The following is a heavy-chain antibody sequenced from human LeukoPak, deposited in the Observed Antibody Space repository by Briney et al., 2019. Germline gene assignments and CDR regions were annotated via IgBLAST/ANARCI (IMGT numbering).Heavy chain of an antibody. CDR1: GSIFTTYW. J-gene: IGHJ4*02. V-gene: IGHV5-51*01. D-gene: IGHD4-23*01. Sequence: KRGEALKISCKSSGSIFTTYWIGWMRQLPGKGLEWMGLISPGDSDTRYSPSFQRQVPISADKSINTAYLQWSSLKASDTAMYYCARLSDGNLDYWGQGTLVTVSS. CDR2: ISPGDSDT. CDR3: ARLSDGNLDY.